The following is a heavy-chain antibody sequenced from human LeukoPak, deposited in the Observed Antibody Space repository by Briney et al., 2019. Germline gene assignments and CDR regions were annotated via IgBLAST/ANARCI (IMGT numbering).Heavy chain of an antibody. D-gene: IGHD1-26*01. Sequence: TSETLSLTCTVFAGSINRFYWNWIRQSPGKGLEWIGYIHHSGSTKYNPSLQSRVTMSMDTSKNQVSLKLSSVSAADSAVYSCATNTGSYFAWFDYWGQGTLVTVSS. V-gene: IGHV4-59*03. CDR1: AGSINRFY. CDR3: ATNTGSYFAWFDY. CDR2: IHHSGST. J-gene: IGHJ4*02.